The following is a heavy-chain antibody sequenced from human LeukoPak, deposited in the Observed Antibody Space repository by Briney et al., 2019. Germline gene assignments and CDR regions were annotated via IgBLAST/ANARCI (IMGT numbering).Heavy chain of an antibody. D-gene: IGHD6-19*01. Sequence: PGGSLRLSCAASGFTFSNFCMSWFRQAPGKGVEGVAYINQDGSEKYYVDSVKGRFTISRDKSKNSLYLQMKSLRVEDTAVYYCVRGQWLAVAREVFDYWGQGTLVTVSS. CDR2: INQDGSEK. V-gene: IGHV3-7*04. J-gene: IGHJ4*02. CDR1: GFTFSNFC. CDR3: VRGQWLAVAREVFDY.